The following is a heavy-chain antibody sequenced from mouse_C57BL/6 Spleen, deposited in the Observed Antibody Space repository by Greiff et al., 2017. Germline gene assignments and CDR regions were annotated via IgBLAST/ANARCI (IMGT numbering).Heavy chain of an antibody. D-gene: IGHD2-1*01. J-gene: IGHJ3*01. Sequence: EVQLQQSGPELVKPGASVKIPCKASGYTFTDYNMDWVKQSHGKSLEWIGDINPNNGGTIYNQKFKGKATLTVDKSSSTADMELRSLTSEDTAVYYCAREVIYYGNFAYWGQGTLVTVSA. V-gene: IGHV1-18*01. CDR3: AREVIYYGNFAY. CDR2: INPNNGGT. CDR1: GYTFTDYN.